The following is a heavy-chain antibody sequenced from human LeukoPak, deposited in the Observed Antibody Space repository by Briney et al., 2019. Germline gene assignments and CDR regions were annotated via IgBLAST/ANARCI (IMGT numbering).Heavy chain of an antibody. Sequence: GGSLRLSCAASGFTFSKAWMSWVRRAPGKGLEWVGHIKATPDGGTTEYGAPVKGRFTISRDDSKNTLYLQMNSLRAEDTAVYYCARRSGAIDYWGQGTLVTVSS. CDR2: IKATPDGGTT. J-gene: IGHJ4*02. V-gene: IGHV3-15*01. CDR1: GFTFSKAW. D-gene: IGHD3-10*01. CDR3: ARRSGAIDY.